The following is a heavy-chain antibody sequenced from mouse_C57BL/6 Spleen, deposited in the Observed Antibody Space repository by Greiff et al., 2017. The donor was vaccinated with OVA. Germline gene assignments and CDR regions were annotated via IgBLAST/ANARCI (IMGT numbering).Heavy chain of an antibody. CDR2: LWSGGST. J-gene: IGHJ1*03. D-gene: IGHD4-1*02. Sequence: VQLPQSGPGLVQPSQSLSITCTVSGFSFTSYGVHWVRQSPGKGLEWLGVLWSGGSTDYNAAFISRLSISKDNSKSQVFFKMNSLQADDTAIDYCAREGSTGGYFDVWGTGTTVTVSS. CDR1: GFSFTSYG. CDR3: AREGSTGGYFDV. V-gene: IGHV2-2*01.